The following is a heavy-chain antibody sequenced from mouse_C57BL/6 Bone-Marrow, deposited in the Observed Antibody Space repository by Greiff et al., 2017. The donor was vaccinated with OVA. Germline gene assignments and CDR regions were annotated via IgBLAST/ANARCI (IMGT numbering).Heavy chain of an antibody. CDR1: GFTFSSYA. CDR3: ARGYVGFAY. V-gene: IGHV5-4*03. D-gene: IGHD1-1*02. CDR2: ISDGGSYT. J-gene: IGHJ3*01. Sequence: EVMLVESGGGLVKPGGSLKLSCAASGFTFSSYAMSWVRQTPEKRLEWVATISDGGSYTYYPDNVKGRFTTSRDNAKNNLYLQMSHLKSEDTAMYYCARGYVGFAYWGQGTLVTVSA.